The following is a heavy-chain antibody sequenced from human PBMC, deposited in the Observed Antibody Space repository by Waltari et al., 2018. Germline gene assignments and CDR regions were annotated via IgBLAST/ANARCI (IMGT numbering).Heavy chain of an antibody. J-gene: IGHJ6*02. CDR2: VDPEDGET. V-gene: IGHV1-69-2*01. CDR1: GYTFTSYG. Sequence: VQLVQSGAEVKKPGASVKVSCKASGYTFTSYGISWVRQAPGKGLEWMGLVDPEDGETIYAEKFQGRVTITADTSTDTAYMELSSLRSEDTAVYYCATEFLSRFLETKGGNVWGQGTTVTVSS. CDR3: ATEFLSRFLETKGGNV. D-gene: IGHD3-3*01.